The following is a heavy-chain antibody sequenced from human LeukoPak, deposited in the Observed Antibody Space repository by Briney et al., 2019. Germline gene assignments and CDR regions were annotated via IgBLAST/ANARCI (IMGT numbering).Heavy chain of an antibody. J-gene: IGHJ4*02. CDR1: GGSFSGYY. D-gene: IGHD2-2*01. CDR3: ARAVTRRYCSSTSCRRFDY. CDR2: INHSGST. V-gene: IGHV4-34*01. Sequence: SETLSLTCAVYGGSFSGYYWSWIRQPPGKELEWIGEINHSGSTNYNPSLKSRVTISVDTSKNQLSLKLSSVTAADTAVYYCARAVTRRYCSSTSCRRFDYWGQGTLVTVSS.